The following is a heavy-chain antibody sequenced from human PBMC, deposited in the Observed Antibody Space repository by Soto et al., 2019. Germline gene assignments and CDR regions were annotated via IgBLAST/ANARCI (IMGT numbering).Heavy chain of an antibody. CDR2: INSDGSST. J-gene: IGHJ6*02. CDR3: ARELRFLEWSQYYYYGMDV. V-gene: IGHV3-74*01. D-gene: IGHD3-3*01. Sequence: GGSLRLSCAASGFTFSSYWMHWVRQAPGKGLVWVSRINSDGSSTSYADSVKGRFTISRDNAKNTLYLQMNSLRAEDTAVYYCARELRFLEWSQYYYYGMDVWGQGTTVTVSS. CDR1: GFTFSSYW.